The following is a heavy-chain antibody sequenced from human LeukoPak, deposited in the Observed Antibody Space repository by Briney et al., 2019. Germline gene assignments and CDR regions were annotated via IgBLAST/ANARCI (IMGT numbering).Heavy chain of an antibody. Sequence: GGSLRLSCAASGFTFSNYAMSWVRQAPGKGLEWVSAISGSGGSTYYADSVKGRFTISRDNSKNTLYLQMNSLRAEDTAVYYCAKADGLLRYFDWLPRYYFDYWGQGTLVTVSS. CDR2: ISGSGGST. CDR3: AKADGLLRYFDWLPRYYFDY. CDR1: GFTFSNYA. J-gene: IGHJ4*02. V-gene: IGHV3-23*01. D-gene: IGHD3-9*01.